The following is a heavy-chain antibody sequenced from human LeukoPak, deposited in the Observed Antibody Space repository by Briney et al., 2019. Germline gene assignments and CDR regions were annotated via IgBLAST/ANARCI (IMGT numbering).Heavy chain of an antibody. Sequence: GGSLRLSCAASGFTFSTYSLNGVRQAPGKGREWVSYITSSSSTIYYADSVRGRFTISRDNAKNSLYLQMNSLRDEDTAVYYCARVDWMIGAFDIWGQGTMVTVSS. V-gene: IGHV3-48*02. CDR2: ITSSSSTI. CDR3: ARVDWMIGAFDI. J-gene: IGHJ3*02. CDR1: GFTFSTYS. D-gene: IGHD3-22*01.